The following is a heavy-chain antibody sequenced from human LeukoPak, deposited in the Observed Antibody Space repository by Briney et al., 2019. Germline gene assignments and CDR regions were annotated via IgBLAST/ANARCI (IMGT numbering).Heavy chain of an antibody. V-gene: IGHV3-48*04. CDR1: GFTFSSYT. D-gene: IGHD6-19*01. J-gene: IGHJ4*02. CDR2: ISSSGSTI. CDR3: ARVSDISVAAYFDY. Sequence: PGGSLRLSCAASGFTFSSYTMSWVRRAPGKGLEWVSYISSSGSTIYYADSVKGRFTISRDNAKNSLYLQMNSLRAEDTALYYCARVSDISVAAYFDYWGQGTLVTVSS.